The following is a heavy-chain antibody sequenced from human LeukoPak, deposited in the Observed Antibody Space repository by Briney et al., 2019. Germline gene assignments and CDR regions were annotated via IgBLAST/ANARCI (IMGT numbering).Heavy chain of an antibody. D-gene: IGHD6-6*01. J-gene: IGHJ5*02. V-gene: IGHV3-64*01. Sequence: PGGSLRLSCAASGFAFSRYAMHWVRQAPGKGLEFVSAISSNGGSTYYANSVKGRFTISRDNSKNTVYLQMGSLRPEDTAVYYCARYPYSTSSWSDPWGQGTLVTVSS. CDR3: ARYPYSTSSWSDP. CDR2: ISSNGGST. CDR1: GFAFSRYA.